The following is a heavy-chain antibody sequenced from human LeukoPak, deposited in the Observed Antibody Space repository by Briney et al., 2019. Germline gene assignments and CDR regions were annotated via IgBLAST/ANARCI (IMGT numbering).Heavy chain of an antibody. Sequence: PGRSLRLSCAASGFTFSSYAMHWVRQAPGKGLEGVAVLSYDGSNKYYADSVKGRFTISRDNSKNKLYLQMSSLRAEDTDVYYCARDLLRVGVLLDYWGQGTLVTVSS. CDR3: ARDLLRVGVLLDY. D-gene: IGHD2-8*02. CDR1: GFTFSSYA. J-gene: IGHJ4*02. V-gene: IGHV3-30-3*01. CDR2: LSYDGSNK.